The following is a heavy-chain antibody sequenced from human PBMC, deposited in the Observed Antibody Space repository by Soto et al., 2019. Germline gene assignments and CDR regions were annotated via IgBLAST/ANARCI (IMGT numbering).Heavy chain of an antibody. J-gene: IGHJ6*02. CDR1: GFTFSSYS. CDR2: ISSSSSYI. CDR3: ARDPRGYCTNGVCYYGMDV. V-gene: IGHV3-21*01. Sequence: GGSLRLSCAASGFTFSSYSMNWVRQAPGKGLEWVSSISSSSSYIYYADSVKGRFTISRDNAKNSLYQQMNSLRAEDTAVYYCARDPRGYCTNGVCYYGMDVRGQENTVNVSS. D-gene: IGHD2-8*01.